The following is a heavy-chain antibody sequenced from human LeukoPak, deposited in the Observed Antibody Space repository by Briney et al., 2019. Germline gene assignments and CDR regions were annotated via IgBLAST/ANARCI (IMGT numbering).Heavy chain of an antibody. J-gene: IGHJ4*02. V-gene: IGHV4-31*11. CDR1: GGSFSGYY. Sequence: SETLSLTCAVYGGSFSGYYWSWIRQHPGKGLEWIGYIYYSGSTYYNPSLKSRVTISVDTSKNQFSLKLSSVTAADTAVYYCARVYYCGGDCYSSPFDYWGQGTLVTVSS. CDR2: IYYSGST. D-gene: IGHD2-21*02. CDR3: ARVYYCGGDCYSSPFDY.